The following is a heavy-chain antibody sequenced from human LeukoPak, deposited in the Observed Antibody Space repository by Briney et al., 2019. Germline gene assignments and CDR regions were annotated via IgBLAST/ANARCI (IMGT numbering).Heavy chain of an antibody. V-gene: IGHV4-59*01. CDR3: ARFDPPGYSTTGGIDY. CDR2: IYYSGST. CDR1: GGSISSYY. D-gene: IGHD3-22*01. J-gene: IGHJ4*02. Sequence: WETLSLTCTVSGGSISSYYWSWIRQPPGRGLEWIGYIYYSGSTNYNPSLKSRVTISVDTSKNQFSLKLSSVTAADTAVYYCARFDPPGYSTTGGIDYWGQGTLVTVSS.